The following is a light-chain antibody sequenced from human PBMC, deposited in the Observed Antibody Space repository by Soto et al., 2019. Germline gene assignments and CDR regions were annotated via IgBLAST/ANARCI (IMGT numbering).Light chain of an antibody. CDR2: GAS. J-gene: IGKJ4*01. CDR1: QSVSSSY. CDR3: QQYNNWPPEIT. V-gene: IGKV3-15*01. Sequence: EIVLTQSPGTLSLSPGERATLSCRASQSVSSSYLAWYQQKPGQAPRLLIFGASRRATGIPARFSGSGSGTEFTLTISSLQSEDFAVYYCQQYNNWPPEITFGGGTKVDI.